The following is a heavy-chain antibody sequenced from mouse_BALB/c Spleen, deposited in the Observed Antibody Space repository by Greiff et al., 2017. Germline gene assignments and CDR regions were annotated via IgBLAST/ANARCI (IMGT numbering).Heavy chain of an antibody. CDR2: INPSSGYT. V-gene: IGHV1S26*01. J-gene: IGHJ4*01. D-gene: IGHD2-1*01. CDR3: ARIDGNYLYYAMDY. Sequence: QVQLQQSGPELVKPGALVKISCKASGYTFTSYTMHWVKQRPGQGLEWIGYINPSSGYTNYNQKFKDKATLTADKSSSTAYMQLSSLTSEDSAVYYCARIDGNYLYYAMDYWGQGTSVTVSS. CDR1: GYTFTSYT.